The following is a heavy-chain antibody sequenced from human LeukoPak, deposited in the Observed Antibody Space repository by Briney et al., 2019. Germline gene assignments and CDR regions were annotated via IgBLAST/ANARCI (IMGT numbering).Heavy chain of an antibody. J-gene: IGHJ4*02. D-gene: IGHD1-26*01. Sequence: GGSLGLSCAASGLTFSTYWMHWVRQAPGKGLAWVARINPDGSIRTYADSVQGRVTISRDTAKDTLFLQMNSLRAEDTAVYYCAREARVGSALQYWGQGTPVTVSS. V-gene: IGHV3-74*03. CDR2: INPDGSIR. CDR1: GLTFSTYW. CDR3: AREARVGSALQY.